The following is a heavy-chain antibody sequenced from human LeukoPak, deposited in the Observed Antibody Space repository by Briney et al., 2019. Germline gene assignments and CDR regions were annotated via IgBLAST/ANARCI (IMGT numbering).Heavy chain of an antibody. Sequence: GGSLRLSCAASGFTFSGYAMSWVRQAPGKGLEWVSAISGSGGSTYYADSVKGRFTISRDNSKNTLYLQMNSLRAEDTAVYYCAKDRGTWPYYYGSGSYIYWGQGTLVTVSS. V-gene: IGHV3-23*01. CDR3: AKDRGTWPYYYGSGSYIY. CDR2: ISGSGGST. CDR1: GFTFSGYA. D-gene: IGHD3-10*01. J-gene: IGHJ4*02.